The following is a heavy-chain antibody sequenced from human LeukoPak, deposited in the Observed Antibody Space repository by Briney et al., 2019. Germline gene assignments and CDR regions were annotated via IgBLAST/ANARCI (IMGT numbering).Heavy chain of an antibody. Sequence: ASVKVSCKASGYTFTGYYMHWVRQAPGQGLEWMGCINPNSGGTNYAQKFQGRVTMTRDTSISTAYMELSRLRSDDTGVYYCARVRDTMIVVADDAFDIWGQGRMVTVSS. CDR3: ARVRDTMIVVADDAFDI. V-gene: IGHV1-2*02. J-gene: IGHJ3*02. D-gene: IGHD3-22*01. CDR1: GYTFTGYY. CDR2: INPNSGGT.